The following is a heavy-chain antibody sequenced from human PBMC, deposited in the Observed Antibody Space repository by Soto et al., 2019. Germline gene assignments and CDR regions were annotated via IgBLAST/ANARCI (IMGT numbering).Heavy chain of an antibody. CDR2: ISAYNGNT. CDR1: GYTFTNFG. CDR3: ARYYYDSSGYYYFDY. Sequence: ASVKVSCKASGYTFTNFGISWVRQAPGQGLEWMGWISAYNGNTNYAQNFQGRVTITRDTSASTAYMEVSSLRSEDTAVYYCARYYYDSSGYYYFDYWGQGTLVTVSS. D-gene: IGHD3-22*01. V-gene: IGHV1-18*01. J-gene: IGHJ4*02.